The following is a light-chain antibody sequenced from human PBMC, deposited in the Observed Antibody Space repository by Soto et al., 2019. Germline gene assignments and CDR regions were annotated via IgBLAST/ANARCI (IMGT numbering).Light chain of an antibody. J-gene: IGKJ4*01. CDR3: QQYGSSLLT. CDR1: EIINSGY. Sequence: ENLLTQSPDTLSLSAGERATLFCRASEIINSGYLAWYQQKPGRAPRLLIYGISSRATGIPDRFSGSGSGTDFTLTISRLEPEDFAVYYCQQYGSSLLTFGGGTKVEI. CDR2: GIS. V-gene: IGKV3-20*01.